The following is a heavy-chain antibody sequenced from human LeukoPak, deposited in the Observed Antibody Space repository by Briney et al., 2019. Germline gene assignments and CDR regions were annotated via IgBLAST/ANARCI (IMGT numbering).Heavy chain of an antibody. CDR1: GITFINHA. CDR3: AKLLYSNHGYFDL. D-gene: IGHD3-3*01. Sequence: GRSLRLSCAASGITFINHAMDWVRQAPGKGLEWVAVISYDGSNTYYADSVKGRFTISRDNSKNTLYLQMNSLRAEDTAVYYCAKLLYSNHGYFDLWGRGTLVTVSS. V-gene: IGHV3-30*04. CDR2: ISYDGSNT. J-gene: IGHJ2*01.